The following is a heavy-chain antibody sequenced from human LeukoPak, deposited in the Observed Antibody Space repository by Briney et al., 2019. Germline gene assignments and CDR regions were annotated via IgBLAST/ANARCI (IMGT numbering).Heavy chain of an antibody. V-gene: IGHV1-69*05. CDR2: IIPIFGTA. CDR1: GGTFSSYA. D-gene: IGHD6-13*01. J-gene: IGHJ4*02. CDR3: ARGGEQQLDYYFDY. Sequence: ASVKVSCKASGGTFSSYAISWVRQAPGQGLEWIGGIIPIFGTANYAQKFRGRVTITTDESTSTAYMELSSLRSEDTAVYYCARGGEQQLDYYFDYWGQGTLVTVSS.